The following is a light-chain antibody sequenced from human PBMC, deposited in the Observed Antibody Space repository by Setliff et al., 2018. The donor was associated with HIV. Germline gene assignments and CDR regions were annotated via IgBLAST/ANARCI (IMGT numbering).Light chain of an antibody. Sequence: QSVLTQPASVSGSPGQSITISCTGTNSDVGGYNYVSWYQHHPGKAPKPMIFAVSNRPSGVSHRFSGSKSGNTASLTISVLQAEDEADYFCTSYTKPNPIPRVFGTGTKVTVL. J-gene: IGLJ1*01. CDR3: TSYTKPNPIPRV. V-gene: IGLV2-14*01. CDR2: AVS. CDR1: NSDVGGYNY.